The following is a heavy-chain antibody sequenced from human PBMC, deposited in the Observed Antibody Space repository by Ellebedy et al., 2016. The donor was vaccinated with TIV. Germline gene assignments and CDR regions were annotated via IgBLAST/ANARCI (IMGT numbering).Heavy chain of an antibody. CDR2: IGDTAHNT. CDR1: GFTFSNYA. J-gene: IGHJ4*02. V-gene: IGHV3-23*01. D-gene: IGHD1-1*01. Sequence: GGSLRLSXAASGFTFSNYAMTWVRQAPGKGLEWVPVIGDTAHNTYYVDSVKGRFTISRDNSGNTLYLQMNSLRDEDTAVYYCARGGAGFDSMHRERSFESWGQGTLVTVSS. CDR3: ARGGAGFDSMHRERSFES.